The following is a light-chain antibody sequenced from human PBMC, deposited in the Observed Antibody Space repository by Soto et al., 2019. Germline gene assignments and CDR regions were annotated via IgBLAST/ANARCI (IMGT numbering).Light chain of an antibody. CDR2: GVS. V-gene: IGKV3-20*01. Sequence: EIVLTQSPGTLSLSPGERATLSCRASQSGSDSYLAWYQQKPGQPPRLLIYGVSSRGYGIPDRFSGSGSGTDFTLTISRLEPEDSALYFCQQYRPSPAISFGQGTRLEIK. CDR1: QSGSDSY. J-gene: IGKJ5*01. CDR3: QQYRPSPAIS.